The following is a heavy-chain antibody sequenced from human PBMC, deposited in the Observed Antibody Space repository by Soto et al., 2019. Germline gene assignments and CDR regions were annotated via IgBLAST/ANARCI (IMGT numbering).Heavy chain of an antibody. CDR2: ISSSSSTI. Sequence: GGSLRLSCAASGFTFSSYSMNWVRQAPGKGLEWVSYISSSSSTIYYADSVKGRFTISRDNAKNSLYLQMNSLRAEDTAVYYCARDFRVVVPVAMPEGRRNQEYYYYYRDVWAKGPRSPSP. J-gene: IGHJ6*03. CDR3: ARDFRVVVPVAMPEGRRNQEYYYYYRDV. V-gene: IGHV3-48*01. D-gene: IGHD2-2*01. CDR1: GFTFSSYS.